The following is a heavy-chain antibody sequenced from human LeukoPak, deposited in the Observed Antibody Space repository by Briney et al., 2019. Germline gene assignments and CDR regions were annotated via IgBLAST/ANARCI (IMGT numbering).Heavy chain of an antibody. D-gene: IGHD2-15*01. CDR2: IYYSGST. Sequence: SETLSLTCTVSGGSISSYYWSWIRQPPGKGLEWIGYIYYSGSTNYNPSLKSRVTISVDTSKNQFSLKLSSVTAADTAVYYCARGYCSGGSCYPRGGYYYYYYMDVWGKGTTVTVSS. CDR1: GGSISSYY. CDR3: ARGYCSGGSCYPRGGYYYYYYMDV. J-gene: IGHJ6*03. V-gene: IGHV4-59*01.